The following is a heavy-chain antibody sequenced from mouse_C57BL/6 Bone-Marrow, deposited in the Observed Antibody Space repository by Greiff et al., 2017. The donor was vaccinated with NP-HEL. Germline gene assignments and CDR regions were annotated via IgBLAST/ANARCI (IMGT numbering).Heavy chain of an antibody. Sequence: QVQLQQPGAELVKPGASVKMSCKASGYTFTSYWITWVKQRPGQGLEWIGDIYPGSGSTNYNEKFKSKATLTVDTSSSTAYMQLSSLTSEDTAVYYCAREDSSYYYAMDYWGQGNSVTVSS. CDR3: AREDSSYYYAMDY. CDR1: GYTFTSYW. CDR2: IYPGSGST. D-gene: IGHD3-2*02. J-gene: IGHJ4*01. V-gene: IGHV1-55*01.